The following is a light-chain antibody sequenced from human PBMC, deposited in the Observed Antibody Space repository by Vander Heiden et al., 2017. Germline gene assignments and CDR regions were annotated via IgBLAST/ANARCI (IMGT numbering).Light chain of an antibody. Sequence: IQMTQSPSTLSATVGDRVTITCRASQNIGNWLAWYQQKPGKAPKVLIYKSSNLATGIPSRFSGSGSGTEFTLTITSLEPDDFGTYYCQRFNIDSRTFGPGTTVEIK. CDR3: QRFNIDSRT. CDR1: QNIGNW. J-gene: IGKJ1*01. CDR2: KSS. V-gene: IGKV1-5*03.